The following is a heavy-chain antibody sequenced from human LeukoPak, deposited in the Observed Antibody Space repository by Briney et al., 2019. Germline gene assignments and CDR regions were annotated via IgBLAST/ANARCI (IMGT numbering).Heavy chain of an antibody. CDR3: ARDGSPTYYDSDGYSLNFDY. CDR2: ISSSGNHA. J-gene: IGHJ4*02. CDR1: GFTFSTYT. Sequence: KAGGSLRLSCAASGFTFSTYTMNWVRQAPGKGLEWVSSISSSGNHAYYGDSLKGRFTVSRDNAKNSLYLEMNSLRDEDTATYYCARDGSPTYYDSDGYSLNFDYWGQGTMVTVSS. V-gene: IGHV3-21*01. D-gene: IGHD3-22*01.